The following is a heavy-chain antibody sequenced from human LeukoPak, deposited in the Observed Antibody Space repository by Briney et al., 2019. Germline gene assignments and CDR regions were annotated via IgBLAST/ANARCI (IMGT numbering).Heavy chain of an antibody. CDR2: ISSSSSYI. CDR3: AKTVYSTYDAFDI. D-gene: IGHD2-8*01. J-gene: IGHJ3*02. V-gene: IGHV3-21*01. Sequence: GGSLRLSCAASGFTFSSYSMNWVRQAPGKGLEWVSSISSSSSYIYYADSVKGRFTISRDNAKNSLYLQMNSLRAEDTAVYYCAKTVYSTYDAFDIWGQGTMVTVSS. CDR1: GFTFSSYS.